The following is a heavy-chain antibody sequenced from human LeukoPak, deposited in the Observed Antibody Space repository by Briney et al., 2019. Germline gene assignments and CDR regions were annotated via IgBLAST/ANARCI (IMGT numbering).Heavy chain of an antibody. CDR1: GFTFDDYA. CDR2: ISWNSGSI. V-gene: IGHV3-9*01. CDR3: ARTWGMDY. Sequence: GRSLRLSCAASGFTFDDYAMHWVRQAPGKGLEWVSGISWNSGSIGYADSVKGRFTVSRDNPQNTLYLHMDSLRAEDTAVYYCARTWGMDYWGQGTLVTVSS. D-gene: IGHD7-27*01. J-gene: IGHJ4*02.